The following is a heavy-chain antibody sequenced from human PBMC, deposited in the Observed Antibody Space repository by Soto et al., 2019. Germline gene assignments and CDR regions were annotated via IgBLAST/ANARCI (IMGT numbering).Heavy chain of an antibody. Sequence: GGSLRLSCAASGFTFSSYGMHWVRQAPGKGLEWVAVIWYDGSNKYYADSVKGRFTISRDNSKNTLYLQMNSLRAEDTAVYYCARGMDYDFWSGRDYYYYMDVWGKGTTVTVSS. J-gene: IGHJ6*03. CDR3: ARGMDYDFWSGRDYYYYMDV. CDR2: IWYDGSNK. D-gene: IGHD3-3*01. V-gene: IGHV3-33*01. CDR1: GFTFSSYG.